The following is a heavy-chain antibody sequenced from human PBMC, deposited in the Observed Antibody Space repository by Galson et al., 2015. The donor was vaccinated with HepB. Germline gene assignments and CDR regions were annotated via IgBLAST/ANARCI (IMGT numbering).Heavy chain of an antibody. CDR2: IRRKGRNYAK. CDR1: GFIFSDSD. V-gene: IGHV3-73*01. D-gene: IGHD3-16*01. Sequence: SLRLSCAASGFIFSDSDIHWIRQASGKGLEWVCYIRRKGRNYAKAYAESVEGRFTISRDESMKTSYLQMNSLKTEDTAVYYCTRQGDTIDYWRQGALVTV. CDR3: TRQGDTIDY. J-gene: IGHJ4*02.